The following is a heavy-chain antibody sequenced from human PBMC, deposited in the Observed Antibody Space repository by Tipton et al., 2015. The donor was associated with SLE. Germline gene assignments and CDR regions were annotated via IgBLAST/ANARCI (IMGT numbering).Heavy chain of an antibody. D-gene: IGHD3-22*01. CDR1: GGSISSSSYY. CDR3: ARQSYYDSSGYKRVFDY. J-gene: IGHJ4*02. CDR2: IYYSGST. Sequence: LRLSCTVSGGSISSSSYYWGWIRQPPGKGLEWIGSIYYSGSTYYNPSLKSRVTISVDTSKNQFSLKLTSVTAADTAVYYCARQSYYDSSGYKRVFDYWGQGTLVTVSS. V-gene: IGHV4-39*01.